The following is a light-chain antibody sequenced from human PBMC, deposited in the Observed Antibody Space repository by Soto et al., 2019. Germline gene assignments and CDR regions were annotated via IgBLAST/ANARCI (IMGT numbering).Light chain of an antibody. CDR1: QTISNW. CDR3: QQYNTYPLT. Sequence: DIQMTQSPSTLSASVGDRVTITCRASQTISNWLAWYQQKPGEAPKVLIFDASTLDGGVPSRFSGRRSGTDFTLTISSLQPSDFATYYCQQYNTYPLTFGGGTKVEI. CDR2: DAS. J-gene: IGKJ4*01. V-gene: IGKV1-5*01.